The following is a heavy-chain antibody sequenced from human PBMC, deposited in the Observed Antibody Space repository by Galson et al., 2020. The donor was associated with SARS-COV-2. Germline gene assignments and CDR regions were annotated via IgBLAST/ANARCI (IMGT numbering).Heavy chain of an antibody. CDR2: TYTGHSDT. J-gene: IGHJ4*02. V-gene: IGHV5-51*01. Sequence: KIGEPLQISCKGSGYSFTSYWIGSVRQMPGQGLEWLGITYTGHSDTRYSPSFQGQVTISADKTINTASLQWSSLKASDTAMYYGARGPIAEAGLCDYWGQGTLVTVSS. D-gene: IGHD6-13*01. CDR3: ARGPIAEAGLCDY. CDR1: GYSFTSYW.